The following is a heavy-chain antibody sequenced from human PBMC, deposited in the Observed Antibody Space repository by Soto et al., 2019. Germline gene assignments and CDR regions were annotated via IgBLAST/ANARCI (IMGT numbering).Heavy chain of an antibody. CDR3: VRKNTGYSWFDP. V-gene: IGHV5-51*01. J-gene: IGHJ5*02. CDR2: VYPTDSDT. CDR1: GYNFATYW. D-gene: IGHD3-9*01. Sequence: GESLKISCQGSGYNFATYWIGWVRQMPGKGLELVGIVYPTDSDTRYNPSFQGQVTISADKSINTAYLQWDSLKASDTAIYFCVRKNTGYSWFDPWGQGTLVTVSS.